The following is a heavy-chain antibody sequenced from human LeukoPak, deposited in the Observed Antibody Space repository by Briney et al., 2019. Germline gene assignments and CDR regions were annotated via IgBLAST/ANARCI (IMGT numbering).Heavy chain of an antibody. CDR3: ATQGYGDYVY. J-gene: IGHJ4*02. Sequence: GGSLRLSCAASGFTFSSYSMNWVRQAPGKGLEWVTSISSSSSYIYYADSVKGRFTISRDNAKNSLYLQMNSPRAEDTAVYYCATQGYGDYVYWGQGTLVTVSS. CDR2: ISSSSSYI. D-gene: IGHD4-17*01. CDR1: GFTFSSYS. V-gene: IGHV3-21*01.